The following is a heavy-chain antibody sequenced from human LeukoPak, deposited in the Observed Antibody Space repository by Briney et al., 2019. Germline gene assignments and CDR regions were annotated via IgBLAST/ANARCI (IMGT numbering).Heavy chain of an antibody. CDR1: GFTFSSYG. CDR3: AKRTARGDDLDY. J-gene: IGHJ4*02. D-gene: IGHD2-21*02. CDR2: IRYDGSNK. V-gene: IGHV3-30*02. Sequence: PGGSLRLSCAASGFTFSSYGIHWVRQAPGKGLEWVAFIRYDGSNKYYADSMKGRFTISRDNSKNTLYLQMNSLRAEDTAVYYCAKRTARGDDLDYWGQGTLVTVSS.